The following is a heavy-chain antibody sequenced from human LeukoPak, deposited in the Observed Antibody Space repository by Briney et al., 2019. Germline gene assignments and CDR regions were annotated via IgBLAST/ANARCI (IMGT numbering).Heavy chain of an antibody. V-gene: IGHV4-34*01. Sequence: SETLSLTCAVYGGSFSGYYWSWIRQPPGKGLEWIGEINHSGSTNYNPSLKSRITISVDTSKNQFSLKLSSVTAADTAVYYCARTRGGMVRFDYWGQGTLVTVSS. CDR2: INHSGST. D-gene: IGHD3-10*01. CDR3: ARTRGGMVRFDY. CDR1: GGSFSGYY. J-gene: IGHJ4*02.